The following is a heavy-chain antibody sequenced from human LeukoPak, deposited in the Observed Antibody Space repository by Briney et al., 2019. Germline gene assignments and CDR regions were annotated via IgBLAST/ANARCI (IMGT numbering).Heavy chain of an antibody. J-gene: IGHJ4*02. CDR3: AQFAKGG. CDR1: GFTFSDHY. CDR2: IKHKAHSYTT. Sequence: AGGSLRLSCAASGFTFSDHYMDWDRQAPGKGLEWVGRIKHKAHSYTTEYAASVKGRFTISRDDSKSSLYLQMNSLKIEDTAVYYCAQFAKGGWGQGTLVTVSS. V-gene: IGHV3-72*01. D-gene: IGHD2-21*01.